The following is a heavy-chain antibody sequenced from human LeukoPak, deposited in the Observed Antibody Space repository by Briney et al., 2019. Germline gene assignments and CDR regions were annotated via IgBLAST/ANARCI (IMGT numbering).Heavy chain of an antibody. CDR1: GYTFTSYD. J-gene: IGHJ6*03. CDR3: ARGLYQLRNVDYYYRDV. CDR2: MDPNSGNT. V-gene: IGHV1-8*03. Sequence: ASVKVSCKASGYTFTSYDINWVRQATGQGLEWMGWMDPNSGNTGYAQKFQGRVTITRNTSISTAYMELSSLRSEDTAVYYCARGLYQLRNVDYYYRDVWGKGTRVTVSS. D-gene: IGHD2-2*01.